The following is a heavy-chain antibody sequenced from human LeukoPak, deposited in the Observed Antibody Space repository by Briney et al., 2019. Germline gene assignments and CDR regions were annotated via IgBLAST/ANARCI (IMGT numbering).Heavy chain of an antibody. V-gene: IGHV3-21*01. CDR1: GFTFSSYS. D-gene: IGHD6-13*01. CDR2: ISSSSSYI. CDR3: ARGGYSSSWYPPPWFDP. J-gene: IGHJ5*02. Sequence: PGGSLRLSCAASGFTFSSYSMNWVRQAPRKGLEWVSSISSSSSYIYYADSVKGRFTISRDNAKNSLYLQMNSLRAEDTAVYYCARGGYSSSWYPPPWFDPWGQGTLVTVSS.